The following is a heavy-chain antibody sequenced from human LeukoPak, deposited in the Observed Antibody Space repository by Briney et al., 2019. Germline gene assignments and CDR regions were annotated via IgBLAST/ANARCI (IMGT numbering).Heavy chain of an antibody. Sequence: LSLTCAVYGGSFSGYYWSWIRQPPGKGLEWVSYISSSGSTIYYADSVKGRFTISRDNAKNSLYLQMNSLRAEDTAVYYCARHGRYDILTGYLDYWGQGTLVTVSS. D-gene: IGHD3-9*01. CDR3: ARHGRYDILTGYLDY. J-gene: IGHJ4*02. V-gene: IGHV3-11*01. CDR1: GGSFSGYY. CDR2: ISSSGSTI.